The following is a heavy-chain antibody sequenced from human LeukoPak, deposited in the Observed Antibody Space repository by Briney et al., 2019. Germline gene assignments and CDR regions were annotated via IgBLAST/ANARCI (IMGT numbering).Heavy chain of an antibody. CDR3: ARGGRRWLQSNPFDY. CDR1: GGSFSGCY. CDR2: INHSGST. J-gene: IGHJ4*02. V-gene: IGHV4-34*01. D-gene: IGHD5-24*01. Sequence: TSETLSLTCAVYGGSFSGCYWSWIRQPPGKGLEWIGEINHSGSTNYNPSLKSRVTISVDTPKNQFSLKLSSVTAADTAVYYCARGGRRWLQSNPFDYWGQGTLVTVSS.